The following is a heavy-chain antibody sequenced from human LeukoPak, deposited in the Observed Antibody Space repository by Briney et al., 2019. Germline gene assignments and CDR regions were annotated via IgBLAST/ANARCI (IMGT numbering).Heavy chain of an antibody. CDR2: IYYSGST. V-gene: IGHV4-59*01. CDR3: ARVVVGAIDY. Sequence: PSETLSLTYTVSGGSISSYYWSWIRQPPGKGLEWIGYIYYSGSTNYNPSLKSRVTISVDTSKNQFSLKLSSVTAADTAVYYCARVVVGAIDYWGQGTLVTVSS. D-gene: IGHD1-26*01. CDR1: GGSISSYY. J-gene: IGHJ4*02.